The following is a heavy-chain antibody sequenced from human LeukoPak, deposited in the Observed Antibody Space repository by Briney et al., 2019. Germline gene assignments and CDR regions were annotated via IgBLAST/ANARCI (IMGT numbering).Heavy chain of an antibody. Sequence: ASVKVSCKASGYTFTSYGISWVRQAPGQGLEWMGWISAYNGNTNYAQKLQGRVTMTTDTSTSTAYMERRSLRSDDTAVYYCARDGMVATYFYDSSGYYADYWGQGTLVTVSS. J-gene: IGHJ4*02. CDR2: ISAYNGNT. CDR3: ARDGMVATYFYDSSGYYADY. V-gene: IGHV1-18*01. D-gene: IGHD3-22*01. CDR1: GYTFTSYG.